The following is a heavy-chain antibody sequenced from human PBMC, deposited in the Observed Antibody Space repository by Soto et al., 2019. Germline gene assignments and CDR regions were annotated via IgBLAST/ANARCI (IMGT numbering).Heavy chain of an antibody. CDR2: VYYSGST. J-gene: IGHJ5*02. Sequence: SETLSLTCSFSDGSISPYYWSLIRQYPGKGLEWIGFVYYSGSTYYNPSLKSRVIISVDTSKKQFSLKLSSVTAADTAVYYCGRDAALKWFDPWGQGTLVTVSS. CDR3: GRDAALKWFDP. D-gene: IGHD2-15*01. CDR1: DGSISPYY. V-gene: IGHV4-31*03.